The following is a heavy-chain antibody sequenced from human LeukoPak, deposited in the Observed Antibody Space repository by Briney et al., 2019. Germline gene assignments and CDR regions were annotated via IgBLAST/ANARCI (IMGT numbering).Heavy chain of an antibody. CDR2: ISWNSGSI. V-gene: IGHV3-9*01. Sequence: GGSLRLSCAASGFTFDDYAMHWVRQAPGKGLEWVSGISWNSGSIGYADSVKGRFTISRDNAKNSLYLQMNSLRAEDTAVYYCARVDYGSGSLPYFDYWGQGTLVTVSS. J-gene: IGHJ4*02. CDR1: GFTFDDYA. CDR3: ARVDYGSGSLPYFDY. D-gene: IGHD3-10*01.